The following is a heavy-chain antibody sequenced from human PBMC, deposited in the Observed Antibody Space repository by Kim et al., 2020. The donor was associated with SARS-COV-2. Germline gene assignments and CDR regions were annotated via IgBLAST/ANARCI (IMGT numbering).Heavy chain of an antibody. Sequence: GGSLRLSCAASGFTFSSYAMHWVRQAPGKGLEWVAVISYDGSNKYYADSVKGRFTISRDNSKNTLYLQMNSLIAEDTAVYYCARDPYGGAEYYFDYWGQGTLVTVSS. CDR3: ARDPYGGAEYYFDY. CDR1: GFTFSSYA. CDR2: ISYDGSNK. V-gene: IGHV3-30*04. J-gene: IGHJ4*02. D-gene: IGHD3-16*01.